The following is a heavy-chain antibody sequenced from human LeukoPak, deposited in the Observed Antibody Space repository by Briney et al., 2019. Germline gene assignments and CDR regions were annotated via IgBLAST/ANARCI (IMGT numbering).Heavy chain of an antibody. Sequence: GGSLRLSCTASGFNFDKYAMHWVRQRPGKGLEWVAVISADGTTDHADSVKGRFTVSRDNSKESLFLQMSSLRDEDTALYYCATWAFYHGLDVWGQGTTVTVSS. D-gene: IGHD1-26*01. CDR2: ISADGTT. J-gene: IGHJ6*02. CDR3: ATWAFYHGLDV. CDR1: GFNFDKYA. V-gene: IGHV3-43*02.